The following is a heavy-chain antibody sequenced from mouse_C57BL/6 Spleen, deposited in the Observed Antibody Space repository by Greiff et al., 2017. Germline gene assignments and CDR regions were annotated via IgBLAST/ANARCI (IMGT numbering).Heavy chain of an antibody. CDR3: AREGDYGGV. D-gene: IGHD2-4*01. J-gene: IGHJ1*03. Sequence: LVEPGASVKISCKASGYAFSSSWMNWVKQRPGKGLEWIGRIYPGDGDTNSNGKFKGKATLTADKSSSTAYMQLSSLTSEDAAVYFCAREGDYGGVWGTGTTVTVSS. V-gene: IGHV1-82*01. CDR2: IYPGDGDT. CDR1: GYAFSSSW.